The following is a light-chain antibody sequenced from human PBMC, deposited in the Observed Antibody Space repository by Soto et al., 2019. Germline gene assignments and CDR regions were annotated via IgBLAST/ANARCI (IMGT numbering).Light chain of an antibody. V-gene: IGKV3-15*01. CDR2: GAS. J-gene: IGKJ1*01. CDR3: QQYNTWPPWT. CDR1: QSVGPN. Sequence: EIVMTQSPATLSVSPGERATLSCRASQSVGPNLAWYQQKPGQAPRLLIHGASTRATGIPARFSGRGSGTEFTLTIISLQSEDFALYYCQQYNTWPPWTFGQGTKVEIK.